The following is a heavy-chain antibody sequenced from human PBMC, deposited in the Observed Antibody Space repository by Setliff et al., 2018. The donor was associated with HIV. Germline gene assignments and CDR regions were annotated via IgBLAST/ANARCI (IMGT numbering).Heavy chain of an antibody. CDR3: ARESLNLGELSSNPDASDI. CDR2: IYTTERI. J-gene: IGHJ3*02. D-gene: IGHD3-16*02. Sequence: SETLSLTCSFSGGSISGHYWSWIRQTPGKGLEWIATIYTTERISYNPSLRSRVTISVETSQNLFSLRLRSVTAADTGVYYCARESLNLGELSSNPDASDIWGQGTMVTVSS. V-gene: IGHV4-59*11. CDR1: GGSISGHY.